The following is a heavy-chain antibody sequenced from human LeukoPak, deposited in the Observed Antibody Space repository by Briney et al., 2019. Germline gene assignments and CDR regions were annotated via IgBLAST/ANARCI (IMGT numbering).Heavy chain of an antibody. D-gene: IGHD3-22*01. Sequence: GGSLRLSCVASGFTFSSYSMNWVRQAPGKGLEWVSVIYSGGSTYYADSVKGRFTISRDNSKNTLYLQMNSLRADDTAVYYCARDNLGYYYESSGLDYWGQGTLVTVSS. V-gene: IGHV3-66*01. CDR3: ARDNLGYYYESSGLDY. CDR1: GFTFSSYS. CDR2: IYSGGST. J-gene: IGHJ4*02.